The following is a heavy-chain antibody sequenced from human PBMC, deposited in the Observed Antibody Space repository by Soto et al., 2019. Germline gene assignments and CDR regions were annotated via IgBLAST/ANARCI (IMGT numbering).Heavy chain of an antibody. D-gene: IGHD6-19*01. CDR1: GGTFSSYG. CDR2: ISSSSSYI. J-gene: IGHJ6*02. Sequence: GGFLRLSYGAAGGTFSSYGMNWVRQAPGKGLEWVSSISSSSSYIYYADSVKGRFTISRDNAKNSLYLQMNSLRAEDTAVYYCARAYSSGWYAPLGYYYYGMDVWGQGTTVTVSS. CDR3: ARAYSSGWYAPLGYYYYGMDV. V-gene: IGHV3-21*01.